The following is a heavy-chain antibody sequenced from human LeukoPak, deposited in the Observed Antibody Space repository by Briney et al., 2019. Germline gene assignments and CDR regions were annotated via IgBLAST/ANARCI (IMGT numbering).Heavy chain of an antibody. Sequence: SETLSLTCTVSGGSLSSGTYYWSWIRQHPGKGLEWIAYIYYSGSTYYNPSLKSRVTISVGTSKNQFSLKLSSVTAADTAVYYCARVLPHSRSFDYWGQGTLVTVSS. V-gene: IGHV4-31*03. CDR2: IYYSGST. J-gene: IGHJ4*02. CDR1: GGSLSSGTYY. CDR3: ARVLPHSRSFDY.